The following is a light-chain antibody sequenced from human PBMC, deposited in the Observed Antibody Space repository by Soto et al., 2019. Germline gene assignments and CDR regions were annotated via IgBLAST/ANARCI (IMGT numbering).Light chain of an antibody. CDR3: HQYNNWPPWT. J-gene: IGKJ1*01. CDR1: QSVRSN. CDR2: GAS. V-gene: IGKV3-15*01. Sequence: EIVMTQSPATLSVSPGERATLSCRASQSVRSNLAWYRQRPGQAPRLLIYGASTRATDIPARFSGSGSGTEFTLTISSLQSEDFAIYYCHQYNNWPPWTFGQGTKVEV.